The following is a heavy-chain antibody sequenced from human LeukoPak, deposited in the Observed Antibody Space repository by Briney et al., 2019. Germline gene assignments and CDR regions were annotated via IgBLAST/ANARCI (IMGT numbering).Heavy chain of an antibody. CDR3: ARLVVVAATGGTTEDYYYYGMDV. CDR2: IYTSGST. D-gene: IGHD2-15*01. J-gene: IGHJ6*02. V-gene: IGHV4-4*07. Sequence: SETLSLTCTVSGGSISSYYWSWIRQPAGKGLEWIGRIYTSGSTNYNPSLKSRVTISVDTSKNQFSLKLSSVTAADTAVYYCARLVVVAATGGTTEDYYYYGMDVWGQGTTVTVSS. CDR1: GGSISSYY.